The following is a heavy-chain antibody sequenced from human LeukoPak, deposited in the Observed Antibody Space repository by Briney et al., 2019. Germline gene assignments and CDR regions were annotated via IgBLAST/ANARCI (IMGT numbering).Heavy chain of an antibody. CDR1: GGSISSYY. D-gene: IGHD3-3*01. Sequence: SETLSLTCTVSGGSISSYYWSWIRQPAGKGLEWIGRIYTSGSTNYNPSLKSRVTMSLDTSKNQFSLKLSSVTAADTAVYYCARVTTIFGVPPYYYYYMDVWGKGTTVTVSS. CDR3: ARVTTIFGVPPYYYYYMDV. J-gene: IGHJ6*03. CDR2: IYTSGST. V-gene: IGHV4-4*07.